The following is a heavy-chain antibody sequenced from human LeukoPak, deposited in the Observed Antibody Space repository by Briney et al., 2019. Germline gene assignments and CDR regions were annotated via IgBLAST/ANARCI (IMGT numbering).Heavy chain of an antibody. D-gene: IGHD6-6*01. J-gene: IGHJ5*02. CDR1: GFTFSSYA. Sequence: PGRSLRLSCAASGFTFSSYAMHWVRQAPGKGLEWVAVISYDGSNRYYADSVKGRFTISRDNSKNTLYLQMNSLRAEDTAVYYCARDPEYSSSSPMNWFDPWGQGTLVTVSS. CDR2: ISYDGSNR. V-gene: IGHV3-30-3*01. CDR3: ARDPEYSSSSPMNWFDP.